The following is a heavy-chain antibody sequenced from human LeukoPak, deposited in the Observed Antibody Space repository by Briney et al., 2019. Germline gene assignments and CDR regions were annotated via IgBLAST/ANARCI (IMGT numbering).Heavy chain of an antibody. Sequence: PGRSLRLSCTASGFTFGDYAMSWFRQAPGKGLEWVGFIRSKAYGGTTEYAASVKGRFTISRDDSKRNAYLQMNSLKPEDTAVYYCTRPKVAATPGWFDPWGQGTLVTVSS. V-gene: IGHV3-49*03. CDR2: IRSKAYGGTT. J-gene: IGHJ5*02. CDR3: TRPKVAATPGWFDP. CDR1: GFTFGDYA. D-gene: IGHD2-15*01.